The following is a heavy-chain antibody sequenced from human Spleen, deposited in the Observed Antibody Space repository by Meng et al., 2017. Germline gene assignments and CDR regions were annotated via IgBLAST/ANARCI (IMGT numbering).Heavy chain of an antibody. Sequence: SETLPLTCTVSGGSISSSSYYWGWIRQPPGKGLEWIGSIYYSGSTYYNPSLKSRVTISVDTSKNQFSLKMSSVTAADTAVYYCARVALGIAASGGITYFDYWGQGTLVTVSS. CDR3: ARVALGIAASGGITYFDY. J-gene: IGHJ4*02. V-gene: IGHV4-39*07. CDR2: IYYSGST. CDR1: GGSISSSSYY. D-gene: IGHD6-13*01.